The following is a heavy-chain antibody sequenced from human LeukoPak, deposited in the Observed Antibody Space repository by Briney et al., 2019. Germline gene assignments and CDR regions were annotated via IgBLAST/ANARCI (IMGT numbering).Heavy chain of an antibody. Sequence: ASVKVSCKASGYTFTGYYMHWVRQAPGQGLEWMGWINPNSGGTNYAQKFQGRVTMTRDTSISTAYMELSRLRPDDTAVYYCARDHVLWFGEFYGMDVWGQGTTVTVSS. D-gene: IGHD3-10*01. V-gene: IGHV1-2*02. J-gene: IGHJ6*02. CDR1: GYTFTGYY. CDR2: INPNSGGT. CDR3: ARDHVLWFGEFYGMDV.